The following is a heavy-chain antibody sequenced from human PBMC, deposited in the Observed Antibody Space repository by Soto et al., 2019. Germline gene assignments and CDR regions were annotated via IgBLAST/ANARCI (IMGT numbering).Heavy chain of an antibody. CDR1: GFTFSSYS. CDR3: AREMLHDSSGYYKPNDASDI. D-gene: IGHD3-22*01. J-gene: IGHJ3*02. Sequence: PGGSLRLSCAASGFTFSSYSMNWVRQAPGKGLEWVSYISSSSSTIYYADSVKGRFTISRDNAKNSLYLQMNSLRDEDTAVYYCAREMLHDSSGYYKPNDASDIWRQGTMVTVS. V-gene: IGHV3-48*02. CDR2: ISSSSSTI.